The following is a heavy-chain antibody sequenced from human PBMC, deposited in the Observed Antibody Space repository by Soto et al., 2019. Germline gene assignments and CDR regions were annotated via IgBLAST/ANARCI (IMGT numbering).Heavy chain of an antibody. CDR3: AREQQLVFSHDWFDP. D-gene: IGHD6-13*01. CDR2: MNPNSGNT. J-gene: IGHJ5*02. Sequence: ASGKVSCKASGYTFTSYDINWVRQATGQGLEWMGWMNPNSGNTGYAQKFQGRVTMTRNTSISTAYMELSSLRSEDTAVYYCAREQQLVFSHDWFDPWGQGTLVTVSS. CDR1: GYTFTSYD. V-gene: IGHV1-8*01.